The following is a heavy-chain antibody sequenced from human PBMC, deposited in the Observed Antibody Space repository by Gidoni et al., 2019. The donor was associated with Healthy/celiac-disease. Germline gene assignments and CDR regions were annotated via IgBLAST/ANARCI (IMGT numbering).Heavy chain of an antibody. D-gene: IGHD6-13*01. CDR2: IRSKAYGGTT. CDR3: TRDSGIAAAGSDY. V-gene: IGHV3-49*04. Sequence: ASGFTFGDYAMSWVRQAPGKGLEWVGFIRSKAYGGTTEYAASVKGRFTISRDDSKSIAYLQMNSLKTEDTAVYYCTRDSGIAAAGSDYWGQGTLVTVSS. CDR1: GFTFGDYA. J-gene: IGHJ4*02.